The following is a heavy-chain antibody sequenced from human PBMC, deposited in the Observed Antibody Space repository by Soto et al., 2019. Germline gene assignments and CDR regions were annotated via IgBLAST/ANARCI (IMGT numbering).Heavy chain of an antibody. D-gene: IGHD1-26*01. Sequence: SETLSLTCSVSGGSINSGGYYWSWIRQHSGKGLEWIGYIFYSGSTNYSPSLRSRVTISVDTSKNQFSLELSSVTAADTAVYYCARDGKVSGSATHWFDPWGQGTLVTVSS. V-gene: IGHV4-61*08. CDR2: IFYSGST. J-gene: IGHJ5*02. CDR3: ARDGKVSGSATHWFDP. CDR1: GGSINSGGYY.